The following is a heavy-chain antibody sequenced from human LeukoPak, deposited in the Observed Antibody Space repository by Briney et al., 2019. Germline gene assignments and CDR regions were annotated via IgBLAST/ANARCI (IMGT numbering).Heavy chain of an antibody. CDR1: GGSLSGYY. Sequence: PSETLSLTCTVSGGSLSGYYWSWIRQPPGKGLEWIGEINHSGSTNYNPSLKSRVTIPVDTSKNQFSLKLSSVTAADTAVYYCARRNILTEGEAFDIWGQGTMVTVSS. CDR3: ARRNILTEGEAFDI. D-gene: IGHD3-9*01. V-gene: IGHV4-34*01. J-gene: IGHJ3*02. CDR2: INHSGST.